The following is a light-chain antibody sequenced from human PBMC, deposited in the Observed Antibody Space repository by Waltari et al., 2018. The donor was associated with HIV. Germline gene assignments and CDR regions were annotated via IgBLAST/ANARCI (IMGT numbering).Light chain of an antibody. CDR3: CSYAGSYIWV. CDR2: DVS. J-gene: IGLJ3*02. Sequence: QSALTQPRSVSGSPGQSVTISCTETRSDVGGYNYVSWYQQHPGKAPKVMIYDVSTRPSGVPDRFAGSKSGNTASLTISGLQAEDEADYYCCSYAGSYIWVFGGGTKLTVL. CDR1: RSDVGGYNY. V-gene: IGLV2-11*01.